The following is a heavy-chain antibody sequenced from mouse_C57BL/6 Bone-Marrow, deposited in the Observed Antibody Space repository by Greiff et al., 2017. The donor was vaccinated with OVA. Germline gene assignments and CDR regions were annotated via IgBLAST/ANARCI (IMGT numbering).Heavy chain of an antibody. CDR3: ARGRLSGLAY. V-gene: IGHV1-42*01. Sequence: EVQLQQSGPELVQPGASVKISCKASGYSFTGYYMNWVQQSPGKSLEWIGEINPSTGGTTYNQKFKAKATLTVDKSSSTAYMQLKSLTSEDSAVYHCARGRLSGLAYWGQGTLVTVSA. J-gene: IGHJ3*01. D-gene: IGHD3-2*02. CDR1: GYSFTGYY. CDR2: INPSTGGT.